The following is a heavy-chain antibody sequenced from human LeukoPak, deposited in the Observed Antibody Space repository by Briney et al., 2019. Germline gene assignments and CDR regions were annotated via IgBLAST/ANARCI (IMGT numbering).Heavy chain of an antibody. D-gene: IGHD6-13*01. Sequence: GGSLRLSCAASGFTFSSYGMHWVRQAPGKGLEWVAVISYDGSNKYYADPVKGRFTISRDNSKNTLYLQMNSLRAEDTAVYYCAKVLGRAAAGPTEYYFDYWGQGTLVTVSS. CDR2: ISYDGSNK. V-gene: IGHV3-30*18. CDR3: AKVLGRAAAGPTEYYFDY. CDR1: GFTFSSYG. J-gene: IGHJ4*02.